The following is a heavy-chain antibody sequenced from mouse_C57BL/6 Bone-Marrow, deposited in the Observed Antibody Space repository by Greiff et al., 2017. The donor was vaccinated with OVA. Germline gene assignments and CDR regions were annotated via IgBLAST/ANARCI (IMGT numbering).Heavy chain of an antibody. J-gene: IGHJ3*01. Sequence: VQLQQSGAELVRPGASVKLSCKASGYTFTDYYINWVKQRPGQGLEWIARIYPGRGNTYYNEKFKGKATLTAEKSSSTAYMQLSSLTSEDSAVYFCAKEGYGWGFAYWGQGTLVTVSA. D-gene: IGHD1-2*01. CDR1: GYTFTDYY. CDR2: IYPGRGNT. CDR3: AKEGYGWGFAY. V-gene: IGHV1-76*01.